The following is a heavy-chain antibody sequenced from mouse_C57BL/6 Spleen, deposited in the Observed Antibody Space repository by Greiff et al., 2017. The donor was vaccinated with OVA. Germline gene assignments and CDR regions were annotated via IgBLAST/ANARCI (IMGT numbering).Heavy chain of an antibody. CDR1: GYAFSSYW. D-gene: IGHD2-1*01. CDR3: ARSYGNYAMDY. Sequence: VQLQQSGAELVKPGASVKISCKASGYAFSSYWMNWVKQRPGKGLEWIGQIYPGDGDTNYNGKFKGKGTLTADKSSSTAYMQLSSLTSEDAAVYFCARSYGNYAMDYWGQGTSVTVSS. J-gene: IGHJ4*01. CDR2: IYPGDGDT. V-gene: IGHV1-80*01.